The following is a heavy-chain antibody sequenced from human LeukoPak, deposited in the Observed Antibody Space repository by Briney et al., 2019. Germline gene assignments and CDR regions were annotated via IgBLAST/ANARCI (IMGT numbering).Heavy chain of an antibody. D-gene: IGHD2-8*02. CDR1: GFTFSSSA. CDR2: IAHHGNNK. V-gene: IGHV3-30*02. J-gene: IGHJ4*02. Sequence: PGGSLRLSCGASGFTFSSSAMHWVRQGPGKGLEWVAYIAHHGNNKYYAYSVKGRFTISRDNSKGSLYLQMNSLRADDTAVYYCAKDGSWSCTDWGQGTLVRVSS. CDR3: AKDGSWSCTD.